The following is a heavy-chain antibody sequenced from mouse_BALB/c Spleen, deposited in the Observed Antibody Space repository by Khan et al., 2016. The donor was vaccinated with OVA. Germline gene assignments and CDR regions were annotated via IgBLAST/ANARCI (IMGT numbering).Heavy chain of an antibody. CDR2: INPGTSDT. Sequence: VQVQQSGTVLARPGASVKMSCKASGYRFTSYWMHWVKQRPGQGLDWSGAINPGTSDTRYNQKFKGKAKLTAVTFASTAYVELSSLTNEDAAVYYLTRWGYWLAYWGQGALVTVSA. V-gene: IGHV1-5*01. CDR1: GYRFTSYW. CDR3: TRWGYWLAY. D-gene: IGHD2-2*01. J-gene: IGHJ3*01.